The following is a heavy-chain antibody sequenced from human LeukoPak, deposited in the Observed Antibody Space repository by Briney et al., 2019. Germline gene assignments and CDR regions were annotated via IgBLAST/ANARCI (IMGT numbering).Heavy chain of an antibody. CDR2: IYTSGST. CDR3: ARMDITSAGTVDY. CDR1: GGSISSYY. D-gene: IGHD6-13*01. V-gene: IGHV4-4*07. Sequence: PSETLSLTCTVSGGSISSYYWSWIRQPAGKGLEWIGRIYTSGSTNYNPSLKSRVTISMDTSKKQFSLNLNSVAAADAAVYYCARMDITSAGTVDYWGQGTLVTVSS. J-gene: IGHJ4*02.